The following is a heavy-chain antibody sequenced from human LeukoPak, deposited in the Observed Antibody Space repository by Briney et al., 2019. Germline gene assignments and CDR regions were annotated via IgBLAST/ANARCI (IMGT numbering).Heavy chain of an antibody. Sequence: SETLSLTCTVSGGSISSYYWSWIRQPPGKGLEWIGYIYYSGSTNYNPSLKSRVTISVDTSKNQFSLKLSSVTAADTAVYYCAREGGSHPNWFDPWGQGTLVTVSS. CDR2: IYYSGST. J-gene: IGHJ5*02. CDR3: AREGGSHPNWFDP. CDR1: GGSISSYY. D-gene: IGHD1-26*01. V-gene: IGHV4-59*01.